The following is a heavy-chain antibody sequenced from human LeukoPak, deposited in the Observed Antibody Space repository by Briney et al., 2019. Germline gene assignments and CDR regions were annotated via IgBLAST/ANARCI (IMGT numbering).Heavy chain of an antibody. CDR1: GGSVSSGSYY. Sequence: ASETLSLTCTVSGGSVSSGSYYWSWIRQPPGKGLEWIGYIYYSGSTNYNPSLKSRVTISVDTSKNQFSLKLSSVTAADTAVYYCARADGDLWGNQSWFDPWGQGTLVTVSS. D-gene: IGHD4-17*01. V-gene: IGHV4-61*01. J-gene: IGHJ5*02. CDR2: IYYSGST. CDR3: ARADGDLWGNQSWFDP.